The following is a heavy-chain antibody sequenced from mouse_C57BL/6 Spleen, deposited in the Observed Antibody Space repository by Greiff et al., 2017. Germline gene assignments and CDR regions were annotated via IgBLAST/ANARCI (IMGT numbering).Heavy chain of an antibody. D-gene: IGHD1-1*02. CDR3: AQVADYYAMDY. CDR1: GYTFTSYW. Sequence: VQLQQPGAELVKPGASVKLSCKASGYTFTSYWMHWVKQRPGQGLEWIGMIHPNSGSANYNEKFKSKATLTVDKSSSTAYMQLSSLTSEDSAVYYCAQVADYYAMDYWGQGTSVTVSS. CDR2: IHPNSGSA. J-gene: IGHJ4*01. V-gene: IGHV1-64*01.